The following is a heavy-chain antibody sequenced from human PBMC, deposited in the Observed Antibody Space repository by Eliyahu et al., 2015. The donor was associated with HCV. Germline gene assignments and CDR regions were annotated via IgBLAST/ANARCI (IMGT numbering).Heavy chain of an antibody. Sequence: EVQLVESGGGLVKHGGSLRLSCAASGFTXXKAWVSWVRQAPGKGLEGIGRIKSKTDGGTTDYAAPVKGRFTISRDDSKSTLYLQMNSLKTEDTAVYYCTTGAPGGFDYYLDVWGQGTTVTVSS. D-gene: IGHD3-10*01. CDR2: IKSKTDGGTT. V-gene: IGHV3-15*01. CDR1: GFTXXKAW. J-gene: IGHJ6*03. CDR3: TTGAPGGFDYYLDV.